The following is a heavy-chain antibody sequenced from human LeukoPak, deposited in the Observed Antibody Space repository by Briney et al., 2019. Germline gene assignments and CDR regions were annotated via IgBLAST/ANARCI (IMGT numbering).Heavy chain of an antibody. CDR1: GFTFSSYT. V-gene: IGHV3-48*02. Sequence: GGSLRLSCAASGFTFSSYTMSWVRQGPGKGLEWVSYISSSGTTIYYADSVKGRFTISRDNAKNLLYLQMNSLRDEDTAVYYCARVWGLAVAGGEIEYWGQGTLVTAPS. CDR2: ISSSGTTI. J-gene: IGHJ4*02. D-gene: IGHD6-13*01. CDR3: ARVWGLAVAGGEIEY.